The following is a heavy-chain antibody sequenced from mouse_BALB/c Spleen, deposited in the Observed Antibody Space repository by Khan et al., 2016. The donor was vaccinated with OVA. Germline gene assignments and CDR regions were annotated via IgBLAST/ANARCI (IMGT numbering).Heavy chain of an antibody. D-gene: IGHD1-3*01. J-gene: IGHJ2*01. Sequence: QVQLKESGPGLVAPSQSLSITCTVSGFSLTSYGVHWVRQPPGKGLEWLGVIWAGGSTHYNSALMSSLSFSTDTSTRQVFLLLNRLQTDDTAMYYGARREDIWGQGTTLTGSS. CDR1: GFSLTSYG. V-gene: IGHV2-9*02. CDR2: IWAGGST. CDR3: ARREDI.